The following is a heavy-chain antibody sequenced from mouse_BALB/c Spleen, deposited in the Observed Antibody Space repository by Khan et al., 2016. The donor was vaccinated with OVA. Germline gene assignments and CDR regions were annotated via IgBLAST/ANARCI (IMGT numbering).Heavy chain of an antibody. D-gene: IGHD1-1*02. CDR1: GYTFTDYI. CDR3: ARGGYSVFAY. V-gene: IGHV1-81*01. Sequence: QVQLQQSGPELVKPGASLKVSCKASGYTFTDYIIGWVKQSTRQGLEWIGDIFPGSDTPYYNEKFKDKATLNADKSSNTAYMKLSSLTSAESAVYSCARGGYSVFAYWGRGPRATVSA. J-gene: IGHJ3*01. CDR2: IFPGSDTP.